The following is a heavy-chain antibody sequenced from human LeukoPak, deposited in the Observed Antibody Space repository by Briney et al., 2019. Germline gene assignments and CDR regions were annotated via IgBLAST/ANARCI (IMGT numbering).Heavy chain of an antibody. V-gene: IGHV4-30-4*02. D-gene: IGHD2-2*01. CDR2: IYNSGTT. CDR3: ARGRGYCSSTSCGAGYYYMDV. J-gene: IGHJ6*03. Sequence: SETLSLTCTVSGGSISTGDYYWSWIRQPPGKGLEWIGYIYNSGTTYYNPSLKSRITISVDTSKNQFSLKLSSVTAADTAVYYCARGRGYCSSTSCGAGYYYMDVWGKGTTVTVSS. CDR1: GGSISTGDYY.